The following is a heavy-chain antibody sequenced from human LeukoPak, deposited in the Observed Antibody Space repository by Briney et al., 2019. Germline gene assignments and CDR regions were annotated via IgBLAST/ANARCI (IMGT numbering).Heavy chain of an antibody. D-gene: IGHD3-10*01. CDR3: AGYGSGSYWKAFDY. CDR1: GGSISSDY. V-gene: IGHV4-59*01. J-gene: IGHJ4*02. Sequence: PSETLSLTCSVAGGSISSDYWAWIRQIPGKGLEWIAYIHYNGHTSYNPSLKSRVTISIDASKNQFSLKLSSVTAADTAVYYCAGYGSGSYWKAFDYWGQGTLVTVSP. CDR2: IHYNGHT.